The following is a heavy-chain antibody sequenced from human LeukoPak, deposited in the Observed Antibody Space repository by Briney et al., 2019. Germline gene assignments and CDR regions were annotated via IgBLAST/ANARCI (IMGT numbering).Heavy chain of an antibody. D-gene: IGHD3-9*01. CDR1: GFTFSDYY. CDR2: ISSSSSYT. V-gene: IGHV3-11*06. J-gene: IGHJ3*02. CDR3: ARDKGRYFDWLLPHDAFDI. Sequence: GGSLRLSCAASGFTFSDYYMSWIRQAPGKGLEWVSYISSSSSYTNYADSVKGRFTISIDNAKNSLYLQMNSLRAEDTAVYYCARDKGRYFDWLLPHDAFDIWGQGTMVTVSS.